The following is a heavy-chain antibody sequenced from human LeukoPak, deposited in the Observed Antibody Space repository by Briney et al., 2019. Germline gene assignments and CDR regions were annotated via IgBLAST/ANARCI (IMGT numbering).Heavy chain of an antibody. CDR2: INPNSGGT. CDR1: GYTFTGYY. CDR3: ARALLVLAGTNFDY. J-gene: IGHJ4*02. Sequence: ASVKVSCKASGYTFTGYYMHWVRQAPGQGLEWMGWINPNSGGTNYAQKFQGRVTMTRDTSISTAYMELSRLRSDDTAVYYCARALLVLAGTNFDYWGQGSLVTVSS. V-gene: IGHV1-2*02. D-gene: IGHD6-19*01.